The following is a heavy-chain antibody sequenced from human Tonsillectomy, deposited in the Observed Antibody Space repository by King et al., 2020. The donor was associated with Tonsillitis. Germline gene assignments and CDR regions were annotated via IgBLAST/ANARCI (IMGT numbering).Heavy chain of an antibody. J-gene: IGHJ5*02. D-gene: IGHD2-15*01. V-gene: IGHV3-30-3*01. CDR1: GFTFSSYA. CDR2: ISYDGSNK. Sequence: VQLVESGGGVVQPGRSLRLSCAASGFTFSSYAMHWVRQAPGKGLEWVAVISYDGSNKYYADSVKGRFTISRDNSKNTLYLQMNSLRAEDTAVYYCARDCSGGSCYWFDPWGQRTLVTVSS. CDR3: ARDCSGGSCYWFDP.